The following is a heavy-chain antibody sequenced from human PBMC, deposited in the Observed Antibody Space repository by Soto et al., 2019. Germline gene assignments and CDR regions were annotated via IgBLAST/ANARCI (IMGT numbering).Heavy chain of an antibody. D-gene: IGHD3-22*01. CDR1: GGSISSYY. CDR3: ARHLGSYYDSSGLPYYYYGMDA. V-gene: IGHV4-59*08. CDR2: IYYSGST. Sequence: QVQLQESGPGLVKPSETLSLTCTVSGGSISSYYWSWIRQPPGKGLEWIGYIYYSGSTNYNPSLKSRVTISVDTSKNQFSLKLSSVTAADTAVYYCARHLGSYYDSSGLPYYYYGMDAWGQGTTVTVSS. J-gene: IGHJ6*02.